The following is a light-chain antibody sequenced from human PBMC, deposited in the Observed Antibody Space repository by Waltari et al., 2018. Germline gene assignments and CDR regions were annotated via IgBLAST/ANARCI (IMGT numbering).Light chain of an antibody. V-gene: IGLV4-60*03. J-gene: IGLJ2*01. CDR2: LEGNGNY. CDR3: ETWHSNSWI. CDR1: SGHSTYI. Sequence: QPVLTQSSSASASLGSSVTLTCTLSSGHSTYIIGWHQQQPGKAPRYLMKLEGNGNYNMGSGGPDRFSGSSSGADRFLTISNVQSEDEADYYCETWHSNSWIFGGGSKLTVL.